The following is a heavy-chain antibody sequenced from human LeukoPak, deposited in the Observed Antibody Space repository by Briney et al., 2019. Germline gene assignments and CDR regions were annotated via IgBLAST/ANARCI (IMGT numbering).Heavy chain of an antibody. Sequence: ASVKVSCKASGYTFTDYDINWVRQATGQGLEWMEWMNPNSGNTGYAQKFQGRVTITRYTSISTAYMELSSLRSEDTAVYYCARNVAGTGDFDYWGQGTLVTVSS. J-gene: IGHJ4*02. D-gene: IGHD6-19*01. CDR3: ARNVAGTGDFDY. CDR1: GYTFTDYD. CDR2: MNPNSGNT. V-gene: IGHV1-8*03.